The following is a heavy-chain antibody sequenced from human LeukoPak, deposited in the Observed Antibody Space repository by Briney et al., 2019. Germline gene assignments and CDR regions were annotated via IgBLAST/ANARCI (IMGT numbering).Heavy chain of an antibody. D-gene: IGHD6-13*01. CDR2: ISRGGSST. CDR1: GFTFSDYY. V-gene: IGHV3-11*01. CDR3: ARMISSSSCAPDY. J-gene: IGHJ4*02. Sequence: GGSLRLSCAASGFTFSDYYMSWIRQTPGGGLDWVSYISRGGSSTYYADSVEGRFTISRDNAKNSLDLQMSSLRVDDTAVYYCARMISSSSCAPDYWGQGTLVTVSS.